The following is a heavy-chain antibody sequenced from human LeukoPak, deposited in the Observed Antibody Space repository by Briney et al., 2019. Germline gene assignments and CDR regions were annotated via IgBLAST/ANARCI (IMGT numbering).Heavy chain of an antibody. CDR2: INHSGST. V-gene: IGHV4-34*01. CDR1: GGSFSGYY. J-gene: IGHJ5*02. CDR3: ARHVIAAAGTGWFDP. Sequence: PSETLSLTCAVYGGSFSGYYWSWIRQPPGKGLEWIGEINHSGSTNYNPSLKSRVTISVDTSKNQFSPKLSSVTAADTAVYYCARHVIAAAGTGWFDPWGQGTLVTVSS. D-gene: IGHD6-13*01.